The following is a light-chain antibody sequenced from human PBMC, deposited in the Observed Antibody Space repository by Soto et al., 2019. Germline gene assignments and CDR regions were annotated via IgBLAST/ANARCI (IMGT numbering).Light chain of an antibody. J-gene: IGLJ1*01. CDR1: SSDVGGHNY. Sequence: QSALTQPASVSGSPGQSITISCTGTSSDVGGHNYVSWYQQHPGKAPKLMIYDVNNRPSGVSNRFSGSKSGDTASLTISGLQAEDEADYSCSSYTSSSTLRVFGTGTKLTVL. CDR2: DVN. CDR3: SSYTSSSTLRV. V-gene: IGLV2-14*01.